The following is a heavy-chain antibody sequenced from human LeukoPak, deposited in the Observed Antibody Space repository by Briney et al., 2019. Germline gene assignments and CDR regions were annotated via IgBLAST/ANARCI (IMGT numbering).Heavy chain of an antibody. CDR1: GFTFTDYY. Sequence: RPGGSLRLSCAASGFTFTDYYMSWVRQAPGKGLEWVSSLTGGGGTTYYADSVRGRFAISRDNSKNTLYLQMSSLRAEDTAVYYCASTAGGALFDYWGQGTLVTVSS. D-gene: IGHD6-25*01. CDR3: ASTAGGALFDY. V-gene: IGHV3-23*01. J-gene: IGHJ4*02. CDR2: LTGGGGTT.